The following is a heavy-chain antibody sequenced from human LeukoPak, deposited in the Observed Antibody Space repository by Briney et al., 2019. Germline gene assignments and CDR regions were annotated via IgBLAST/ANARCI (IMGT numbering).Heavy chain of an antibody. CDR3: ARIAAAGIDY. V-gene: IGHV4-61*02. D-gene: IGHD6-13*01. CDR2: IYTSGST. J-gene: IGHJ4*02. CDR1: AASTSSGTAY. Sequence: PQSLSLTCVLSAASTSSGTAYWGWIRQPAGRGLEWIGRIYTSGSTNYNPSLKSRVTISVDTSKNQFTLKLSSVTAADTAVYYCARIAAAGIDYWGQGTLVTVSS.